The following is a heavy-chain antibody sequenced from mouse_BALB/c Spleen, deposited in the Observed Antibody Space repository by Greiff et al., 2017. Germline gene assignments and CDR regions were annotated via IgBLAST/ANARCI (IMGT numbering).Heavy chain of an antibody. CDR2: INPSTGYT. CDR3: ARSVITGFAY. V-gene: IGHV1-7*01. J-gene: IGHJ3*01. CDR1: GYTFTSYW. D-gene: IGHD2-4*01. Sequence: QVQLQQSGPELVKPGASVKMSCKASGYTFTSYWMHWVKQRPGQGLEWIGYINPSTGYTEYNQKFKDKATLTADKSSSTAYMQLSSLTSEDSAVYYCARSVITGFAYWGQGTLVTVSA.